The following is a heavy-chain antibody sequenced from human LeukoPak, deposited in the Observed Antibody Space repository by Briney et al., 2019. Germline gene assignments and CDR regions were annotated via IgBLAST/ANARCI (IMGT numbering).Heavy chain of an antibody. CDR1: GFTFDDYA. D-gene: IGHD3-9*01. Sequence: PGGSLRLSCAASGFTFDDYAMHWVRQAPGKGLEWVSGISWNSGSIGYADSVKGRFTISRDNAKNSLYLQMNSLRAEDMALYYCAKGGSRYFDWLLGYWGQGTLVTVSS. CDR3: AKGGSRYFDWLLGY. J-gene: IGHJ4*02. CDR2: ISWNSGSI. V-gene: IGHV3-9*03.